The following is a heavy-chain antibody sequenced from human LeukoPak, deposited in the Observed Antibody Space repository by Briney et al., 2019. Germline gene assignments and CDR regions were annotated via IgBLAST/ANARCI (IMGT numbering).Heavy chain of an antibody. CDR2: ISTRGPTT. CDR1: GLTVRNNS. J-gene: IGHJ6*02. CDR3: ARGRYNWNDPTLMDV. Sequence: GGSLRLSCAASGLTVRNNSMSWVRQAPGKGLEWISYISTRGPTTFYADSVKGRFTISRDSAKNSLYLQMNSLRAEDTAIYYCARGRYNWNDPTLMDVWGLGTTVTVSS. V-gene: IGHV3-11*04. D-gene: IGHD1-1*01.